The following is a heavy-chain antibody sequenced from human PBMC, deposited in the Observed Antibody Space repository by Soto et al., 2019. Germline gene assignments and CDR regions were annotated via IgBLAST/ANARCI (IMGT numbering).Heavy chain of an antibody. CDR2: IIPIFGTA. V-gene: IGHV1-69*06. CDR3: ARELGYCSGGSCYRGVDWFDP. CDR1: GGTFSSYA. D-gene: IGHD2-15*01. J-gene: IGHJ5*02. Sequence: ASVKVSCKASGGTFSSYAISWVRQAPGQGLEWMGGIIPIFGTANYAQKFQGRVTITADKSTSTAYMELSSLRSEDTAVYYCARELGYCSGGSCYRGVDWFDPWGQGXLVTVYS.